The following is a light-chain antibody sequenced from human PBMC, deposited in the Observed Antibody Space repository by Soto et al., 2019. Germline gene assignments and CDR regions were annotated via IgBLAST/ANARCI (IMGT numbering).Light chain of an antibody. CDR3: QSYDSSLSYV. CDR1: SSDVGAYNY. CDR2: DVS. Sequence: QSALTQPASVSGSPGQSIAISCTGTSSDVGAYNYVSWYQHQPGKAPKLIIFDVSNRPSGVSTRFSGSKSGDTASLTISGLQAEDEADYYCQSYDSSLSYVFGTGTKVTVL. J-gene: IGLJ1*01. V-gene: IGLV2-14*03.